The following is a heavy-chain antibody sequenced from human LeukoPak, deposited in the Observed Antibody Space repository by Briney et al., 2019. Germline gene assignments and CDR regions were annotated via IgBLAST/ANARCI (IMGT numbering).Heavy chain of an antibody. CDR1: GFTFSSXX. CDR2: XSGSGGST. V-gene: IGHV3-23*01. D-gene: IGHD2-2*02. J-gene: IGHJ4*02. Sequence: ASGFTFSSXXXXXVRQAPGKXXXXXSXXSGSGGSTYYADSVKGRFTISRDNSKNTLYMQMNSLRAEDTAVYYCAKEEDIVVVPAAISDYWGQGTLVTVSS. CDR3: AKEEDIVVVPAAISDY.